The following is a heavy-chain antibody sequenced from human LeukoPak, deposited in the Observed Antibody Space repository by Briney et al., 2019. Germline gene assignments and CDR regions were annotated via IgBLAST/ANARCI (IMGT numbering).Heavy chain of an antibody. CDR2: IWYDGSNK. Sequence: GGSLRLSCAASGFTFSSYGMHWVRQAPGKGLEWVAVIWYDGSNKYYADSVKGRFTISRDNSKNTLYLQMNSLRAEDTAVHYCARDPTFYGGNPVDAFDIWGQGTMVTVSS. CDR1: GFTFSSYG. J-gene: IGHJ3*02. D-gene: IGHD4-23*01. V-gene: IGHV3-33*01. CDR3: ARDPTFYGGNPVDAFDI.